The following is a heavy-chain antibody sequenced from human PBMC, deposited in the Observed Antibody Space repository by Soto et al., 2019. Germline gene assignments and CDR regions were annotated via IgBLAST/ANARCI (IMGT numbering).Heavy chain of an antibody. CDR1: GYTFLSYG. D-gene: IGHD1-26*01. J-gene: IGHJ4*02. Sequence: QVQLVQSGVEVKKPGASVKVSCQASGYTFLSYGISWVRQAPGQGLEWVGWISAYSGNTDYAQRLQDRVTLTTDTSKSTAYMELRNLRSDDTAVYYCARNPSGSSFDSWGQGTLVTVSS. CDR3: ARNPSGSSFDS. CDR2: ISAYSGNT. V-gene: IGHV1-18*01.